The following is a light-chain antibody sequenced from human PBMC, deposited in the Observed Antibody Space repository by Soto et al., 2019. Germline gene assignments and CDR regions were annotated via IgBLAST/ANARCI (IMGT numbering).Light chain of an antibody. CDR2: DVS. V-gene: IGLV2-11*01. Sequence: QSVLTQPRSVSGSPGQSVTISCTGTRSDVGGYNYVSWYQQHPGKAPKLMIYDVSKRPSGVPDRFSGSKSGNTASLTISGLQAEDEADYYCCSYAGSYTQVFGTGTKLTVL. J-gene: IGLJ1*01. CDR3: CSYAGSYTQV. CDR1: RSDVGGYNY.